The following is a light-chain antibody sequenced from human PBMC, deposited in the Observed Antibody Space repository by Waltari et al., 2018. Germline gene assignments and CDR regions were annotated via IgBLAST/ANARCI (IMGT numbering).Light chain of an antibody. CDR3: QQYNNWPPLYT. J-gene: IGKJ2*01. Sequence: EIVMTQSPATLSVSPGERATLSCRASQSVSSNFAWYQQKPGEAPRLLIYGASTRATGIPARFSGSGSGTEFTLTISSMQSEDFAVYYCQQYNNWPPLYTFGQGTKLEI. V-gene: IGKV3-15*01. CDR2: GAS. CDR1: QSVSSN.